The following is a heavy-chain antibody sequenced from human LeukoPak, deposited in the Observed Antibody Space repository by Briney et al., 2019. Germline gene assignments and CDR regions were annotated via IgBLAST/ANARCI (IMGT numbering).Heavy chain of an antibody. CDR3: TTDRFD. J-gene: IGHJ4*02. D-gene: IGHD3-16*01. Sequence: GGPLRLSCAASGFTFSNAWMSWVRQAPGKGLEWVGRIKNKADGGTTDYAAPVKGRFTISRDDSKNTLSLQMNSLKTEDTAVYYCTTDRFDWGQGTLVTVSS. CDR2: IKNKADGGTT. CDR1: GFTFSNAW. V-gene: IGHV3-15*01.